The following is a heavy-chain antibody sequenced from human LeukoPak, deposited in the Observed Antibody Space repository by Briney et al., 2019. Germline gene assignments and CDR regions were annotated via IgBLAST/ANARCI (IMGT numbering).Heavy chain of an antibody. CDR1: GFTFSSYS. Sequence: QSGGSLRLSCAASGFTFSSYSMNWVRQAPGKGLEWVSYISSSSSTIYYADSVKGRFTISRDNAKNSLYLQMNSLRAEDTAVYYCARPTPYYYDSSGYYNHWGQGTLVTVSS. CDR2: ISSSSSTI. D-gene: IGHD3-22*01. CDR3: ARPTPYYYDSSGYYNH. V-gene: IGHV3-48*04. J-gene: IGHJ5*02.